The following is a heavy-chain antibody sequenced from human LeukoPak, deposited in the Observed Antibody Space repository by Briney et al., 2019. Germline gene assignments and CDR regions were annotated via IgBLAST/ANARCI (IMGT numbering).Heavy chain of an antibody. V-gene: IGHV4-31*03. CDR3: TTDRTGYFFDA. Sequence: PSETLSLTCTVSGASVGSDAYYWGWIRHHPGKGLEWIGYYFGSGTTYHNPSLRSRVVISLDTSENQFSLILDSVTAADTAVYFCTTDRTGYFFDAWGQGTQVTVSS. J-gene: IGHJ4*02. CDR2: YFGSGTT. CDR1: GASVGSDAYY.